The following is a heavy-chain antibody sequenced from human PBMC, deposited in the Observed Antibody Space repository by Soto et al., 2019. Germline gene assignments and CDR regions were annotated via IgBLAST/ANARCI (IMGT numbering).Heavy chain of an antibody. D-gene: IGHD2-21*02. J-gene: IGHJ6*02. Sequence: QVQLVESGGGVVQPGRSLRLSCAASGFTFSRYAMHWVRQAPGKGLEWVAVISYDGSNKYYGDSVKGRFTISRDNSKNTLYLQMNSLRAEDTAVYYCARDVVVTAFIYYYYYGMDVWGQGTTVTVSS. V-gene: IGHV3-30-3*01. CDR3: ARDVVVTAFIYYYYYGMDV. CDR2: ISYDGSNK. CDR1: GFTFSRYA.